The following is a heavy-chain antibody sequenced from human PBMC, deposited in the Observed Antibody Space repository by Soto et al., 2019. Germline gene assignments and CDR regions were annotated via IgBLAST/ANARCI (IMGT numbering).Heavy chain of an antibody. CDR2: LYYSGNT. J-gene: IGHJ6*02. CDR3: ARGGSEGGLDV. CDR1: GASISTYY. Sequence: QMQLQESGPGVVKPSETLSLTCTVSGASISTYYWTWIRQAPGKGLEWIGYLYYSGNTNYNPSPKSRVTMSVDTSKNRFYLTLTSATAADTAVYFCARGGSEGGLDVWGQGTTVAVSS. D-gene: IGHD3-10*01. V-gene: IGHV4-59*01.